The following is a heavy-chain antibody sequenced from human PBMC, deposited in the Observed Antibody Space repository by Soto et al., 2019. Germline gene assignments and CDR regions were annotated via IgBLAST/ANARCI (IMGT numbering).Heavy chain of an antibody. Sequence: QVQLVQSGAEVKKPGSSVKVSCKASGGTFSSYAISWVRQAPGQGLEWMGGVIPIFGTANYAQKFQGRVTITADESTCTAYMELSSLRSENTAVYYCARDRCTNGVCYFWFDPWGQGSLVTVGS. CDR2: VIPIFGTA. V-gene: IGHV1-69*01. CDR3: ARDRCTNGVCYFWFDP. CDR1: GGTFSSYA. D-gene: IGHD2-8*01. J-gene: IGHJ5*02.